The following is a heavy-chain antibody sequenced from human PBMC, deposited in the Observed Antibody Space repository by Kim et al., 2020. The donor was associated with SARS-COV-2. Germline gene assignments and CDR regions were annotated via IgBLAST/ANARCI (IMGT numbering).Heavy chain of an antibody. V-gene: IGHV3-49*03. J-gene: IGHJ4*02. CDR3: ARGMTMLRGVLSRPYYFDS. Sequence: GVLRLSCTSSGFTFGDYAMSWFRQAPGKGLEWVGFIRSKSYGGTTEYAASVKGRFTISRDDSKSIAYLQMDSVKIEDAAVFYCARGMTMLRGVLSRPYYFDSWGQGTLVTVSS. CDR2: IRSKSYGGTT. CDR1: GFTFGDYA. D-gene: IGHD3-10*01.